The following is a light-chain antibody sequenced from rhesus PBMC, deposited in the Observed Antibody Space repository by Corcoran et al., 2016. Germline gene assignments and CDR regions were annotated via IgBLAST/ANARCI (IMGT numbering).Light chain of an antibody. Sequence: EIVMTQSPATLSLSPGERATLSCRASQSLSSSLAWYQQKPGQAPRLLIYGAPSRAPGIPDRFSGSGSGTDFTLTFSSLWPDDVAVYYCLQHSNWPLTFGVGTKVELK. CDR1: QSLSSS. J-gene: IGKJ4*01. CDR2: GAP. V-gene: IGKV3-24*01. CDR3: LQHSNWPLT.